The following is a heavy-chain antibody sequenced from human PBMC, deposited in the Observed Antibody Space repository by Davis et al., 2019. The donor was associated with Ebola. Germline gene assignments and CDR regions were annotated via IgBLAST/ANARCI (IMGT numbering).Heavy chain of an antibody. Sequence: GESLKIPCKGSGYSFTSYWIGWVRQTPGKGLEWMGIIYPGDSDTRYSPSFQGQVTISADKSISTAYLQWSSLKASDTAMYYCARQRSLVGAASDDWGQGTLVTVSS. V-gene: IGHV5-51*01. CDR2: IYPGDSDT. CDR1: GYSFTSYW. J-gene: IGHJ4*01. D-gene: IGHD1-26*01. CDR3: ARQRSLVGAASDD.